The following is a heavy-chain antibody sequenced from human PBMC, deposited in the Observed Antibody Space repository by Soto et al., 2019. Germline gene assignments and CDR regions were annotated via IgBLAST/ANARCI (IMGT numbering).Heavy chain of an antibody. CDR3: ARGGYYFYMDV. Sequence: QVQLQESGPGLVKPSETLSLTCAVSGGSISISNWWSWVRQTPGKGLEWIGQIHHSGSTNYSPSLTSRVTISVDKSKNQFSLKMNSVTAADTAVYYCARGGYYFYMDVWGKGTTVTVFS. CDR2: IHHSGST. D-gene: IGHD1-26*01. J-gene: IGHJ6*03. CDR1: GGSISISNW. V-gene: IGHV4-4*02.